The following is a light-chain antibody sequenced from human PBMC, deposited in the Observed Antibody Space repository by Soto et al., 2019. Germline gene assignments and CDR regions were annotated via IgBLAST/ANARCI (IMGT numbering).Light chain of an antibody. Sequence: EIAMTQCPATLSVSPGERVTLSCRASQNIRSDLAWYQQKPGQAPRLLMYGASIRATGIPARFSGSGSGTDFTLTISSLQSEDLALYYCQQYINWTFGQGTKVDIK. J-gene: IGKJ1*01. V-gene: IGKV3-15*01. CDR1: QNIRSD. CDR3: QQYINWT. CDR2: GAS.